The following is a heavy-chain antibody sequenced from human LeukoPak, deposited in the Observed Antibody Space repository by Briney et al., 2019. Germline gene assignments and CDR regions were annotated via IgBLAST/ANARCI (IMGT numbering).Heavy chain of an antibody. V-gene: IGHV1-18*01. D-gene: IGHD3-22*01. CDR1: GYTFTNYG. CDR3: ARMMTPRLYYDSSGYYYGAFDI. Sequence: ASVKVSCKASGYTFTNYGVTWVRQAPGQGLEWMGWISAYNGHTNYAQNLQGRVTMTTDTSTSTGYMELRSLRSDDTAVYYCARMMTPRLYYDSSGYYYGAFDIWGQGTGVTVSS. CDR2: ISAYNGHT. J-gene: IGHJ3*02.